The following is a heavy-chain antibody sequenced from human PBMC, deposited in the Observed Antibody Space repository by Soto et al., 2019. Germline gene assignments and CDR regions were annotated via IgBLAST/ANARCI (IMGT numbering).Heavy chain of an antibody. V-gene: IGHV5-51*01. Sequence: GESLKISCEGSGCSFSNYWIGWVRQMPGKGLEWMGIIYPGDSGTRDSPSFQGQVTISADKSTSTAYLQWSNLKDSDTPMYDGERRRSSTAFDIWGQRRMVTVSS. J-gene: IGHJ3*02. CDR3: ERRRSSTAFDI. D-gene: IGHD2-2*01. CDR1: GCSFSNYW. CDR2: IYPGDSGT.